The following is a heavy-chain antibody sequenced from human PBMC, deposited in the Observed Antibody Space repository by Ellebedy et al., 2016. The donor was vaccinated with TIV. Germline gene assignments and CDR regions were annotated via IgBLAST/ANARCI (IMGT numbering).Heavy chain of an antibody. D-gene: IGHD3-10*01. CDR3: VRGDRWEWGDFDY. V-gene: IGHV3-30-3*01. J-gene: IGHJ4*02. CDR1: GFTFDDYA. CDR2: ISFDGNNK. Sequence: GESLKISXAASGFTFDDYAMHWVRQPPGKGLEWVAAISFDGNNKYYADSVKGRFTISRDNSKNTLYLQVNSLRVDDTAVYFCVRGDRWEWGDFDYWGQGTLVIVSS.